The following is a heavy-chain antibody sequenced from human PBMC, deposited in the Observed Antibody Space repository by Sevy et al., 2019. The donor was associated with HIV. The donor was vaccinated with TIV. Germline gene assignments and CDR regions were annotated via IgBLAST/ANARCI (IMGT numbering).Heavy chain of an antibody. J-gene: IGHJ4*02. V-gene: IGHV1-24*01. Sequence: ASVKVSCKVSGYTLTKLSMHWVRQAPGKGFEWMGRFDPEDGETIFAQKFQGRVTMTEDTSTDTAYMELSSLRSEDTAVYYCAAAREYYEDSSGYFDYWGQGTLVTVSS. CDR3: AAAREYYEDSSGYFDY. CDR2: FDPEDGET. D-gene: IGHD3-22*01. CDR1: GYTLTKLS.